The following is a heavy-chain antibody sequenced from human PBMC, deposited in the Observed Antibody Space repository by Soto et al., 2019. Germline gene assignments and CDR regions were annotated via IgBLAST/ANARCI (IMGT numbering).Heavy chain of an antibody. J-gene: IGHJ5*02. V-gene: IGHV3-30*04. Sequence: SGWSLRLACASSVFSFIHYAMHWVRQPLGKGLEWVALISYDGENQYFTDSVRGRFTISRDNSKTAVYLEMNNLRLDDTATYYCVSPHSESSNAFDLWGQGTLVTVSS. CDR1: VFSFIHYA. D-gene: IGHD3-10*01. CDR3: VSPHSESSNAFDL. CDR2: ISYDGENQ.